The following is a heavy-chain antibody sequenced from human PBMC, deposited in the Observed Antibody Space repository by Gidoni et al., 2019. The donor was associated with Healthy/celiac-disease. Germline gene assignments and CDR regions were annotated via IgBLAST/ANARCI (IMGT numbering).Heavy chain of an antibody. CDR1: GGSISSYY. V-gene: IGHV4-59*01. CDR2: IYYSGST. CDR3: ARQEWLVPGSGDYFDY. Sequence: QVQLQESGPGLVKPSETLSLTCTVSGGSISSYYWSWIRQPPGKGLEWIGYIYYSGSTNYNPSLKSRVTISVDTSKNQFSLKLSSVTAADTAVYYCARQEWLVPGSGDYFDYWGQGTLVTVSS. J-gene: IGHJ4*02. D-gene: IGHD6-19*01.